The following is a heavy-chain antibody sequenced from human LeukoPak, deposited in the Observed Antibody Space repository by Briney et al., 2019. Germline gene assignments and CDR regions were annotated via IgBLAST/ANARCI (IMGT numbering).Heavy chain of an antibody. D-gene: IGHD3-10*01. J-gene: IGHJ4*02. CDR1: GGSISSSSYY. CDR3: ATITMVRGVISY. CDR2: IYYSGST. Sequence: RTSETLSLTCTVSGGSISSSSYYWGWIRQPPGKGLEWIGSIYYSGSTYYNPSLKSRVAISVDTSKNQFSLKLSSVTAADTAVYYCATITMVRGVISYWGQGTLVTVSS. V-gene: IGHV4-39*01.